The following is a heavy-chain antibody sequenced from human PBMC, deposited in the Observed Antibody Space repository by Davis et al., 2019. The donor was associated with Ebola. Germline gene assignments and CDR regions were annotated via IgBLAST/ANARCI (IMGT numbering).Heavy chain of an antibody. V-gene: IGHV3-21*03. Sequence: GGSLRLSCAGTGFIFGSSDMAWVRQAPGKGLEWVSSLNSGSTYVFYADSVKGRFTISRDNAKNSLFLQMKSLKSDDTAVYYCTTDREWVDYHYPHDMDVWGQGTTVTVSS. D-gene: IGHD5-12*01. CDR2: LNSGSTYV. CDR1: GFIFGSSD. J-gene: IGHJ6*02. CDR3: TTDREWVDYHYPHDMDV.